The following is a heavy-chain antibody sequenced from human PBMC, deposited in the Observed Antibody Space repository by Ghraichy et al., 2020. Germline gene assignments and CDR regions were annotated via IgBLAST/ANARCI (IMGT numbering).Heavy chain of an antibody. CDR2: IYHSGST. CDR3: ARDRRIVGATTSWSGFDY. CDR1: GDSISRGYY. Sequence: ESLNISCAVSGDSISRGYYWGWIRQPPGKGLEWIGSIYHSGSTYYNPSLKSRVTMSVDTSKSQFSLRLNSLTAADTAVYYCARDRRIVGATTSWSGFDYWGQGTLITASS. V-gene: IGHV4-38-2*02. J-gene: IGHJ4*02. D-gene: IGHD1-26*01.